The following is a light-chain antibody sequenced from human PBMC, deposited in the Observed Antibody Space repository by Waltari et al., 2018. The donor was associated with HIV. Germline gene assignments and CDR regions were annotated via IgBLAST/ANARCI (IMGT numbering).Light chain of an antibody. Sequence: EIVMTQSPATLSVSQGERVTLSCRASQSISSNLAWYQQKPGQGPRLLIYDASTRATDIPARFSGSGSGTEFTLTISSLQSEDFAIYYCQQYVNWPPYTFGQGTKLEIK. V-gene: IGKV3-15*01. CDR1: QSISSN. CDR3: QQYVNWPPYT. CDR2: DAS. J-gene: IGKJ2*01.